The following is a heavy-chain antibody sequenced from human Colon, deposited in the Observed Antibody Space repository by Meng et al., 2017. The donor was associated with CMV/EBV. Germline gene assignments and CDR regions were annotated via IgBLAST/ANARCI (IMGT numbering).Heavy chain of an antibody. D-gene: IGHD2-21*01. CDR3: ARAERCGGDCYDRPFDR. J-gene: IGHJ4*02. CDR1: GFTFRSYE. Sequence: GESLKISCSASGFTFRSYEMNWVRQAPGKGLEWVSYISSGGQTIHYADSVKGRFTISRDNTNNALYLQMNNLRVDDTAIYYCARAERCGGDCYDRPFDRWGQGTLVTVSS. V-gene: IGHV3-48*03. CDR2: ISSGGQTI.